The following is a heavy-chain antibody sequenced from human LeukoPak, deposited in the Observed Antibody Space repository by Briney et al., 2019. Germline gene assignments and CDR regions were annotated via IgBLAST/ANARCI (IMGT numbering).Heavy chain of an antibody. CDR2: INPNSGGT. CDR1: GYTFTGYY. V-gene: IGHV1-2*02. CDR3: ARVVVSRNFLLDY. J-gene: IGHJ4*02. Sequence: ASVKVSCKASGYTFTGYYMHWVRQAPGQGLEWMGWINPNSGGTNYAQKFQGRVTMTRDTSISTAYMELSRLRSDDTAVYYCARVVVSRNFLLDYWGQGTLVTVSS. D-gene: IGHD2-21*01.